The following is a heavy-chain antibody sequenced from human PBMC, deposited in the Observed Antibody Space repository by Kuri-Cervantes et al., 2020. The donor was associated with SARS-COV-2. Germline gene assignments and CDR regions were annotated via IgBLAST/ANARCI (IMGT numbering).Heavy chain of an antibody. D-gene: IGHD4-11*01. CDR3: ARCAFTDYSNYYYYYHYGMDV. CDR2: IWYDGSNK. V-gene: IGHV3-33*01. CDR1: GFTFSSYG. J-gene: IGHJ6*02. Sequence: GESLKISCAASGFTFSSYGMHWVRQAPGKGLEWVAVIWYDGSNKYYADSVKGRFTISRDNSKNTLYLQMNSLRAEDTAVYYCARCAFTDYSNYYYYYHYGMDVWGQGTTVTVSS.